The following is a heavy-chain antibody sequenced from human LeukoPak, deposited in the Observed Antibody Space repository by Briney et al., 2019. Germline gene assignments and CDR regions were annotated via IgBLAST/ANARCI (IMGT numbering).Heavy chain of an antibody. V-gene: IGHV4-39*01. CDR1: GGSISSSSHY. Sequence: SETLSLTCTVSGGSISSSSHYWGWLRQPPGKGLEWIGSIYYSGSTYYNPSLKSRVTISVDTSKNQFSPKLSSVTAADTAVYYCARHSPRQDVWGKGTTVTVSS. J-gene: IGHJ6*04. CDR3: ARHSPRQDV. CDR2: IYYSGST.